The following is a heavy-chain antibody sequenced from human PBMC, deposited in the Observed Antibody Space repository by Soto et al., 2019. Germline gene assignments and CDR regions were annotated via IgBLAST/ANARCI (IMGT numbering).Heavy chain of an antibody. CDR1: GGCISSGGYY. D-gene: IGHD3-3*01. Sequence: TLSLPCTVCGGCISSGGYYWSWIRQHPGKGLEWVGYIYYSGSTYYNPSLKSRVTISVDTSKNQFSLKLSSVTAADTAVYYCARFRTDSINYDFWSGYYNWFDPWGQGTLVTVSS. V-gene: IGHV4-31*03. CDR2: IYYSGST. J-gene: IGHJ5*02. CDR3: ARFRTDSINYDFWSGYYNWFDP.